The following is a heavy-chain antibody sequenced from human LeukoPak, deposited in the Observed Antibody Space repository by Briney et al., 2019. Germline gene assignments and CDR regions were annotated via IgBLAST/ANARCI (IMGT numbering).Heavy chain of an antibody. CDR3: ARGSAVGATPPYFDY. J-gene: IGHJ4*02. V-gene: IGHV3-53*04. CDR1: GFTVSSNY. Sequence: GGSLRLSCAASGFTVSSNYMSWVRQAPGKGLEWVSVIYSGGSTYYADSVKGRFTISRHNSKNTLYLRMNSLRAEDTAVYYCARGSAVGATPPYFDYWGQGTLVTVSS. D-gene: IGHD1-26*01. CDR2: IYSGGST.